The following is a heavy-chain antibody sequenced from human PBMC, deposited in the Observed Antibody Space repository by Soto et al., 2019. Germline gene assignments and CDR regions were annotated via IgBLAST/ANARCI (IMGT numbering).Heavy chain of an antibody. V-gene: IGHV3-72*01. CDR1: GFTVSDHT. J-gene: IGHJ4*02. D-gene: IGHD6-13*01. CDR3: SMLADY. CDR2: TRNKANSYTT. Sequence: EVQLVESGGGLVQPGGSLRLSCAASGFTVSDHTMYWVRQAPGKGLECVGRTRNKANSYTTEYAASVKGRFTITRDYSKNSLYLQMNSLKTEDTAVYYCSMLADYWGQGTLVTVSS.